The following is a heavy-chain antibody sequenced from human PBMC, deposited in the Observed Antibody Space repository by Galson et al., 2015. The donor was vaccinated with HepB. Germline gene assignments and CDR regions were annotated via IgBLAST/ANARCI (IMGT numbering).Heavy chain of an antibody. Sequence: PALVKPTQTLTLTCTFSGFSLSTSGVGVGWIRQPPGKALEWLALIYWDDDKRYSPSLKSMLTITKDTSKNQVVLTMTNMDPVDTATYYCAHRWESGAFDIWGQGTMVTVSS. J-gene: IGHJ3*02. V-gene: IGHV2-5*02. CDR2: IYWDDDK. D-gene: IGHD1-26*01. CDR1: GFSLSTSGVG. CDR3: AHRWESGAFDI.